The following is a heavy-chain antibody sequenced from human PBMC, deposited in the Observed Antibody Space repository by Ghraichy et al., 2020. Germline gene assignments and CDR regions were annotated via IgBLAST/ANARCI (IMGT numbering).Heavy chain of an antibody. CDR2: ISGSGAIT. D-gene: IGHD3-3*01. Sequence: GGSLRLSCAASGFSFSRIAMTWVRQAPGEGLQWVSSISGSGAITYYIDSVKGRFNVSRDNSKNTLYLHMNSLRAEDTAVYYCAKGSGDDLWSGYNYYYYYLDVWGKGTTVTVSS. CDR3: AKGSGDDLWSGYNYYYYYLDV. J-gene: IGHJ6*03. V-gene: IGHV3-23*01. CDR1: GFSFSRIA.